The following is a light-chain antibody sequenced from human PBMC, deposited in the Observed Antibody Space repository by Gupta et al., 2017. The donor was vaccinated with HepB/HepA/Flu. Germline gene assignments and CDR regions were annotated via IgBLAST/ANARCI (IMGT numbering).Light chain of an antibody. CDR2: GAS. Sequence: ETVMPQPPATLSASPGESATISCRASQSVSTKEAWFQQKPGQAPSLLIYGASTRATGVPARISGSGSGTDYTLTISSLQSEDFSVYYCQQYINWTPWTFGQGTKVESK. J-gene: IGKJ1*01. CDR3: QQYINWTPWT. V-gene: IGKV3-15*01. CDR1: QSVSTK.